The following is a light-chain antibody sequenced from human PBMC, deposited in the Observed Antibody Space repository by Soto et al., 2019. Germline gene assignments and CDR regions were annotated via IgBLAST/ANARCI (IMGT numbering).Light chain of an antibody. CDR2: DAS. V-gene: IGKV3-11*01. J-gene: IGKJ1*01. CDR3: QQRSNWPPWT. Sequence: EIVLTQSPATLSLSPGERATLSCRASQSVSSDLACYQQKPGQAPRLLIYDASNRATGIPARFSGSGSGTDFTLTISSLEPEDFAVYYCQQRSNWPPWTFGQGTKVEIK. CDR1: QSVSSD.